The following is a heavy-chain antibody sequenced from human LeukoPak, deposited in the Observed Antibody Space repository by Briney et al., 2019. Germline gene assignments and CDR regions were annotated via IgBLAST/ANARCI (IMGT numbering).Heavy chain of an antibody. CDR1: GFTFSTYA. J-gene: IGHJ4*02. CDR3: AKAPAGTIRLLDY. D-gene: IGHD6-13*01. Sequence: GGSLRLSCAASGFTFSTYAMSWVRQAPGKGLEWVSTISAGGGNTYYADSVKGRFTISRDNSKNTLHLQLNSLRAEDSAVYSCAKAPAGTIRLLDYWGQGTLVTVSS. V-gene: IGHV3-23*01. CDR2: ISAGGGNT.